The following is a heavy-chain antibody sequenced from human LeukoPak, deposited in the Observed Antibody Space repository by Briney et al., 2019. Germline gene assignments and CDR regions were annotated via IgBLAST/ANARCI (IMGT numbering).Heavy chain of an antibody. CDR3: ARWSGSVTARNYYYYMDV. J-gene: IGHJ6*03. CDR2: IYTSGTT. V-gene: IGHV4-61*02. Sequence: SQTLSLTCTVSGGSISSGSCYWSWIRQPAGSGLEWIGRIYTSGTTDYNPSLRTRVTISVDASRNQFSLNLSSVTAADTAVYYCARWSGSVTARNYYYYMDVWGEGTTVTVSS. CDR1: GGSISSGSCY. D-gene: IGHD6-6*01.